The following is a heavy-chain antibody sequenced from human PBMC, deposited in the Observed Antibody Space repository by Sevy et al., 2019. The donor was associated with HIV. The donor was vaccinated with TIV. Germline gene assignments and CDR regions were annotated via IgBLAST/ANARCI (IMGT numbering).Heavy chain of an antibody. CDR3: AHRPPIAVSGTDWFDP. CDR2: IYWNDDK. Sequence: SGPTLVNPTQTLTLTCTSPGFSLSTSGVGVGWIRQPPGKALEWLALIYWNDDKRYSPSLKSRLTITKDTSKNQVVLTMTNMDPVDTATYYCAHRPPIAVSGTDWFDPWGQGTLVTVSS. D-gene: IGHD6-19*01. V-gene: IGHV2-5*01. J-gene: IGHJ5*02. CDR1: GFSLSTSGVG.